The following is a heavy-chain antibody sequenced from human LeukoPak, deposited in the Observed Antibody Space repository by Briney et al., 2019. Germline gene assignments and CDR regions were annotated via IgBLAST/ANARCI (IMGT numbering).Heavy chain of an antibody. Sequence: GGSLGLSCAASGFTFSSYAMSWVRQAPGKGLEWVSAISGSGGSTYYADSVKGRFTISRDNSKNTLYLQMNSLRAEDTAVYYCAKDLLVLRYFDWLLSGLDYWGQGTLVTVSS. D-gene: IGHD3-9*01. CDR2: ISGSGGST. J-gene: IGHJ4*02. V-gene: IGHV3-23*01. CDR1: GFTFSSYA. CDR3: AKDLLVLRYFDWLLSGLDY.